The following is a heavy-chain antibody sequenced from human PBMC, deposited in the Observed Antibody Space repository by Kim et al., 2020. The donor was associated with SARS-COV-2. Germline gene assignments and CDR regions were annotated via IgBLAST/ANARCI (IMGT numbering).Heavy chain of an antibody. CDR3: AKDRLAAAALLFDY. J-gene: IGHJ4*02. V-gene: IGHV3-23*01. D-gene: IGHD6-13*01. Sequence: EDSVKGRFTISRDNSKNTLYLQMNSLRAEDTAVYYCAKDRLAAAALLFDYWGQGTLVTVSS.